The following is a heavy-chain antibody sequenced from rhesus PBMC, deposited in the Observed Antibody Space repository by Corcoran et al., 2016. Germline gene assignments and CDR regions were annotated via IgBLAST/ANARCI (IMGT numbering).Heavy chain of an antibody. D-gene: IGHD1-20*01. CDR3: ARDRLEQRGLYYGLDS. CDR1: GYTFTDYY. CDR2: INPYNVNT. V-gene: IGHV1S2*01. J-gene: IGHJ6*01. Sequence: QVQLVQSGAEVKKPGSSVKVSCKASGYTFTDYYMHWVRQAPRQGLEWMGWINPYNVNTKFAQKFQGRVTMTRDKSTSTAYMELSSLRSEDTAVYYCARDRLEQRGLYYGLDSWGQGVVVTVSS.